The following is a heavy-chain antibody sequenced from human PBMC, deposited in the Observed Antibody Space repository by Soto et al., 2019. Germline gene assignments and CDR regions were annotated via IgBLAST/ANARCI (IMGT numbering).Heavy chain of an antibody. CDR3: ARSLIYKPNGFDL. D-gene: IGHD3-10*01. CDR2: ISSSSSYI. CDR1: WFTVDIYG. J-gene: IGHJ5*02. V-gene: IGHV3-21*01. Sequence: GSPSPARAYSWFTVDIYGVPVARTVPGKGLEWVSSISSSSSYIYYADSVKGRFTISRDNAKNSLYLQMNSLRAEDTAVYYCARSLIYKPNGFDLWGQGILVPCSS.